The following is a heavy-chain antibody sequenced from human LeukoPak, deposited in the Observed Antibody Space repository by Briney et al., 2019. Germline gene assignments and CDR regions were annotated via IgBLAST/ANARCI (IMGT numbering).Heavy chain of an antibody. CDR1: GYTFTGYY. Sequence: PGASVKVSCKASGYTFTGYYMHWVRQAPGQGLEWMGWINPNSGGTNYAQKFQGRVTMTRDTSISTAYMELSRLRSDDTAVYYCAREVGATSLEYFDYWGQGTLVTVSS. D-gene: IGHD1-26*01. CDR3: AREVGATSLEYFDY. CDR2: INPNSGGT. V-gene: IGHV1-2*02. J-gene: IGHJ4*02.